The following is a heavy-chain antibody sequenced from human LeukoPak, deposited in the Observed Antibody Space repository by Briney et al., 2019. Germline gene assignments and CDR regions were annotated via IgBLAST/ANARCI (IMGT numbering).Heavy chain of an antibody. D-gene: IGHD4-17*01. V-gene: IGHV1-46*01. CDR1: GYTFTTYY. Sequence: GAPVKVSRKASGYTFTTYYIHWVRQAPGQGLEWMGKINPSGGHTDYAQKLQGGVTMTTDTSTSTAYMELSSLRSDDTAVYYCARGWGNYGDWGYFDYWGQGTLVTVSS. CDR3: ARGWGNYGDWGYFDY. J-gene: IGHJ4*02. CDR2: INPSGGHT.